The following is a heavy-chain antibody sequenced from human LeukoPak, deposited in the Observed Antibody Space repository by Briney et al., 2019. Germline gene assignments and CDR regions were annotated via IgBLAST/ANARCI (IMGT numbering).Heavy chain of an antibody. CDR2: IQQDGSEK. CDR3: ARARDSSAWFSSDY. CDR1: GFTFSSYW. Sequence: GGSLRLSCAASGFTFSSYWMNWVRQAPGKGLEWVANIQQDGSEKYYVDSVTGRFTISRDNAKSSMYLQMNSLSAEDTALYYCARARDSSAWFSSDYWGQGTLVTVSS. D-gene: IGHD6-13*01. J-gene: IGHJ4*02. V-gene: IGHV3-7*04.